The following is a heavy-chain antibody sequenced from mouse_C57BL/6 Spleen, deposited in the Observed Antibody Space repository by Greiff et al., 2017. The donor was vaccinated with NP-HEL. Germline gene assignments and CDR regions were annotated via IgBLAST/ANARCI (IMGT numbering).Heavy chain of an antibody. D-gene: IGHD1-1*01. CDR2: IHPNSGST. Sequence: QVQLQQPGAELVKPGASVKLSCKASGYTFTSYWMHWVKQRPGQGLEWIGMIHPNSGSTNYNAKIKSKGTLTVDKSSSTSYMQLSSQTAEDSAFYYCAHYYGSSDGYFDVWGTGTTVTVSS. J-gene: IGHJ1*03. V-gene: IGHV1-64*01. CDR3: AHYYGSSDGYFDV. CDR1: GYTFTSYW.